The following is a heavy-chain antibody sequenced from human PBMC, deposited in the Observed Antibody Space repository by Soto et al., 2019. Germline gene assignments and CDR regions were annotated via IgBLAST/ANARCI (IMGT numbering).Heavy chain of an antibody. CDR3: VNMMIARGAFDF. CDR1: GFAFSSYA. J-gene: IGHJ4*02. V-gene: IGHV3-64D*06. CDR2: ISPQGGST. D-gene: IGHD2-21*01. Sequence: SLRLSCSASGFAFSSYAMHWVRQTPGKGLEYVSAISPQGGSTYYADSVKGRFTISRDDSKNTVYLQMSSLRPDDTAVYYCVNMMIARGAFDFWGQGTLVTVSS.